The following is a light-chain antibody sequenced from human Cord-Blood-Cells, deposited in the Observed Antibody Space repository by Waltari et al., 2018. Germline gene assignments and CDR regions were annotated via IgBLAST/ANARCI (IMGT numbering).Light chain of an antibody. J-gene: IGKJ1*01. CDR1: QSVSSN. Sequence: EKVMTQSPATLSVSPGDRATLSCRASQSVSSNLAWYQQKPGQAPRLLIYCASTRATGIPARFSGSGSGTEFTLTISSLQSEDFAVYYCQQYNNWPPWTFGQGTKVEIK. CDR3: QQYNNWPPWT. CDR2: CAS. V-gene: IGKV3-15*01.